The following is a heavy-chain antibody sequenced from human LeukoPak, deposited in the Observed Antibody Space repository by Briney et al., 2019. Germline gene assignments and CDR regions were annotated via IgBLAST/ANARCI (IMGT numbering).Heavy chain of an antibody. Sequence: IXSYYWSWIRQPPGKGLEWIGYIYYSGSTNYNPSLKSRVTISVDTSKNQFSLKLSSVTAADTAVYYCARMKGLRYSSGYYYYGMDVWGQGTTVT. V-gene: IGHV4-59*01. J-gene: IGHJ6*02. D-gene: IGHD3-9*01. CDR3: ARMKGLRYSSGYYYYGMDV. CDR1: IXSYY. CDR2: IYYSGST.